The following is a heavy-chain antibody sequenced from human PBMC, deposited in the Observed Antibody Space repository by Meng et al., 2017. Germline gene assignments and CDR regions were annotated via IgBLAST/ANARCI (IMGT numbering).Heavy chain of an antibody. Sequence: GESLKISCAASGCTFSNYWMSWVRQAPGKGLELVDNINQDGSEKYYVDSVKCRFTISRDSAKNSLYLQMNSLRTEDTALYYCASDHYNLLDPWGQGTLVTVSS. V-gene: IGHV3-7*01. CDR1: GCTFSNYW. J-gene: IGHJ5*02. CDR2: INQDGSEK. CDR3: ASDHYNLLDP.